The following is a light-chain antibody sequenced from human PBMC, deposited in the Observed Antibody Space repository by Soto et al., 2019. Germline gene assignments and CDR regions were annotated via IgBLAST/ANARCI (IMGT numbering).Light chain of an antibody. Sequence: EVVMRQSPATLSVSPGEVATLSCRASQGIGDTLAWYQHKPGQTPRLLIYDTSTTATGVPTRFSGSRSGAEFTLTINSLQSEDFAFYYCQTYNTWPLTFGGGTKVEIK. CDR1: QGIGDT. J-gene: IGKJ4*01. V-gene: IGKV3-15*01. CDR2: DTS. CDR3: QTYNTWPLT.